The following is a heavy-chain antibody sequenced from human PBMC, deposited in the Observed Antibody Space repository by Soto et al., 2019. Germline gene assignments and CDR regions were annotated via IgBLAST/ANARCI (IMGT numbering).Heavy chain of an antibody. CDR2: IWYDGSNK. CDR1: GFTFNTYA. Sequence: QVQLVESGGGVVQPGGSLRLSCTTSGFTFNTYAMHWVRQAPGKGLEWVAIIWYDGSNKYYADSVKGRFTISRDNSKNTLYLQMNSRRAEDTALYHCARADCTGAYCYSWPFNYGVDVWGQGATVTVSS. J-gene: IGHJ6*02. V-gene: IGHV3-33*08. D-gene: IGHD2-15*01. CDR3: ARADCTGAYCYSWPFNYGVDV.